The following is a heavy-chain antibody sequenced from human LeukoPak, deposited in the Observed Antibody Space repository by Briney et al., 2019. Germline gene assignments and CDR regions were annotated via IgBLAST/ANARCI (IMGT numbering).Heavy chain of an antibody. CDR1: GGSISSSYY. D-gene: IGHD3-10*01. J-gene: IGHJ1*01. Sequence: KPSETLSLTCAASGGSISSSYYWGWIRQPPGKGLEWIGSIRFGASTFYNPSLKSRVTMSVDTSANQFSLKLTSVTAADTAVYYCARRFSPWFAMGGYFQHWGQGTLVTVSS. V-gene: IGHV4-39*01. CDR2: IRFGAST. CDR3: ARRFSPWFAMGGYFQH.